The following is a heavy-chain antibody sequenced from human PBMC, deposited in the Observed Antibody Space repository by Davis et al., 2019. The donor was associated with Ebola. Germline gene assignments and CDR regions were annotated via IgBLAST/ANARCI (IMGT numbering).Heavy chain of an antibody. CDR2: INHSGST. D-gene: IGHD5-18*01. CDR3: ARGRPGRGYSYLP. Sequence: ESLKISCAASGFTFSSYWMSWVRQPPGKGLEWIGEINHSGSTNYNPSLKSRVTISVDTSKNQFSLKLSSVTAADTAVYYCARGRPGRGYSYLPWGQGTLVTVSS. V-gene: IGHV4-34*01. CDR1: GFTFSSYW. J-gene: IGHJ5*02.